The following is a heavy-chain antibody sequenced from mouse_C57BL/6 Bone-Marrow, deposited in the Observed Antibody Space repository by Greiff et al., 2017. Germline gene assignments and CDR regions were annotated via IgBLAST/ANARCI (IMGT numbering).Heavy chain of an antibody. CDR2: INPISGYT. CDR3: ACSDDYEDWYFDV. V-gene: IGHV1-7*01. CDR1: GYTFTSYW. Sequence: VQLQQSGAELAKPGASVKLSCKASGYTFTSYWMHWVKQRPGQGLEWIGYINPISGYTKYNQKFKDKATLTADKSSSSAYMQLSSLTDEDSAVYDCACSDDYEDWYFDVWGTGTTVTVSS. J-gene: IGHJ1*03. D-gene: IGHD2-4*01.